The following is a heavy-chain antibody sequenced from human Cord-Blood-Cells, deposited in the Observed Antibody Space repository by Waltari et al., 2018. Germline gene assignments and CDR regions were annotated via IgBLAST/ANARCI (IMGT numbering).Heavy chain of an antibody. Sequence: QVQLQESGPGLVKPSETLSLTCTVSGGSVSSGSYYWSWIRQPPGKGLEWIGYIYYSGSTNYHPSLKSRVTISVDTSKNQFSLKLSSVTAADTAVYYCASLFPEERFLDSFQGYFDLWGRGTLVTVSS. V-gene: IGHV4-61*01. CDR1: GGSVSSGSYY. CDR2: IYYSGST. J-gene: IGHJ2*01. D-gene: IGHD3-3*01. CDR3: ASLFPEERFLDSFQGYFDL.